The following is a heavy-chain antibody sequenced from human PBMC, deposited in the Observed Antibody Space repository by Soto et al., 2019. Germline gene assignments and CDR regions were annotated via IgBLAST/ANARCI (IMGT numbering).Heavy chain of an antibody. J-gene: IGHJ5*02. CDR1: GFTFSSYS. CDR3: ARDAFISGYSSGLKWFDP. D-gene: IGHD6-19*01. Sequence: GGSLRLSCAASGFTFSSYSMNWVRQAPGKGLEWVSYISSSSSTIYYADSVKGRFTISRDNAKNSLYLQMNSLRDEDTAVYYCARDAFISGYSSGLKWFDPWGQGTLVTAPQ. CDR2: ISSSSSTI. V-gene: IGHV3-48*02.